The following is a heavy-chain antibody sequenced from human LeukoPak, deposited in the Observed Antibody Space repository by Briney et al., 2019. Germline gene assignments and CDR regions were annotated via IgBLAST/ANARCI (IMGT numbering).Heavy chain of an antibody. J-gene: IGHJ4*02. Sequence: PSETLSLTCTVSGGSISSSSYYWGWIRQPPGKGLEWIGRIYTSGSTNYNPSLKSRVTISVDTSKNQFSLKLSSVTAADTAVYYCARDRCGGDCYQDYWGQGTLVTVSS. CDR3: ARDRCGGDCYQDY. CDR1: GGSISSSSYY. D-gene: IGHD2-21*02. V-gene: IGHV4-61*02. CDR2: IYTSGST.